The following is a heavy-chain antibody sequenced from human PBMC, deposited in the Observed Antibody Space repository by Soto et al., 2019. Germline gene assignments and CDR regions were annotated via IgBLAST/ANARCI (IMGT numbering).Heavy chain of an antibody. CDR1: GGSISSSSYY. CDR2: IYYSRST. V-gene: IGHV4-39*01. Sequence: SETLSLTCTVSGGSISSSSYYWGWIRQPPGKGLEWIGSIYYSRSTYYNPSLKSRVTISVDTSKNQFSLKLSSVTAADTAGYYGARLKLATSNWFDPWGQGTLVTVS. CDR3: ARLKLATSNWFDP. J-gene: IGHJ5*02.